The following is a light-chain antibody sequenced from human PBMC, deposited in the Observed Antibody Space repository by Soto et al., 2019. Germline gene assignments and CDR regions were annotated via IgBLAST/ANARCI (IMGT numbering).Light chain of an antibody. CDR1: QSVSDY. J-gene: IGKJ4*01. CDR2: DAY. CDR3: QHRSSLPLT. Sequence: EIALTQSPATLSLSPGERATLSCRARQSVSDYLAWYQQKPGQAPRLVIYDAYNRAAGIPARFSGSGSGTDFTLTISSLEPEDFAVYYCQHRSSLPLTFGGGTKVEIK. V-gene: IGKV3-11*01.